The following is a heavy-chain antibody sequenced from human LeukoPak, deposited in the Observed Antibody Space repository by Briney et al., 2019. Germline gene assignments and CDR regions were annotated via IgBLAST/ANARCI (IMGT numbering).Heavy chain of an antibody. J-gene: IGHJ4*02. Sequence: SETLSLTCTVSGGSISSGDYYWSWIRQPPGKGLEWIVYIYYSGSTYYNPSLKSRVTISVDTSKNQFSLKLSSVTAADTAVYYCARSAYYYVHFDYWGQGTLVTVSS. V-gene: IGHV4-30-4*01. CDR2: IYYSGST. CDR1: GGSISSGDYY. D-gene: IGHD3-22*01. CDR3: ARSAYYYVHFDY.